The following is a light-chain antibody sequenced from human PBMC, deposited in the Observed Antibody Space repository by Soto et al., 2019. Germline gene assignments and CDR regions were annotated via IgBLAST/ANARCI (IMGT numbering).Light chain of an antibody. CDR3: QQYNNWPSWT. Sequence: EIVMTQSPATLSVSPGERATLSCRASQSVGTYLAWYQQKPGQAPRILIYGASTRAAGISPRFSGGGSGTEFTLTISSLQSEDFAVYHCQQYNNWPSWTFGQGTKVEIK. V-gene: IGKV3-15*01. J-gene: IGKJ1*01. CDR1: QSVGTY. CDR2: GAS.